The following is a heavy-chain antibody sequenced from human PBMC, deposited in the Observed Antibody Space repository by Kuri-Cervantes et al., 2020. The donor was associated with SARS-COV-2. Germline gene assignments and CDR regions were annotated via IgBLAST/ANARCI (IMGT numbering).Heavy chain of an antibody. J-gene: IGHJ4*02. CDR2: ISSSSSYI. Sequence: GGSLRPSCAASGFTFSGYAMNWVRQAPGNGLEWVSSISSSSSYIYYAVSVKGRFTISRDQSRNIVYLQMNSLRPEDAALYYCTRESYDYNMGFDSWGQGTLVTVSS. CDR1: GFTFSGYA. CDR3: TRESYDYNMGFDS. V-gene: IGHV3-21*01. D-gene: IGHD4-11*01.